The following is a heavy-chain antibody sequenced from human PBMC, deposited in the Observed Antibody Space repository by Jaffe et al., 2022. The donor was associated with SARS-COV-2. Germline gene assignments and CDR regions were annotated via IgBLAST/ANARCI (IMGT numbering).Heavy chain of an antibody. V-gene: IGHV3-74*01. CDR3: ARDRSFGIDY. CDR2: IKSDESST. D-gene: IGHD6-13*01. Sequence: EVQLVESGGGLVQPGGSLRLSCAASGFTFSSSWMHWVRQAPGKGLVWVSRIKSDESSTNYADSVKGRFTISRDNAKNTLYLQMNSLRAEDTAVYYCARDRSFGIDYWGQGTLVTVSS. J-gene: IGHJ4*02. CDR1: GFTFSSSW.